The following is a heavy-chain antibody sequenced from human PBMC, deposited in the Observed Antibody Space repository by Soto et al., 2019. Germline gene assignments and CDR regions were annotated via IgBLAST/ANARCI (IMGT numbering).Heavy chain of an antibody. J-gene: IGHJ3*02. D-gene: IGHD3-22*01. CDR2: IYHTGST. Sequence: QLQLQESGSGLVKPSQTLSLMCAVSGASITSGDYSWSWIRQPPGKGLEWIGFIYHTGSTYYNPSPKSRVTISGDRSKNQFSLKLSSVTAADTAVYYCAVYSGGYYPDAFDIWGQGTMVTVSS. CDR3: AVYSGGYYPDAFDI. V-gene: IGHV4-30-2*01. CDR1: GASITSGDYS.